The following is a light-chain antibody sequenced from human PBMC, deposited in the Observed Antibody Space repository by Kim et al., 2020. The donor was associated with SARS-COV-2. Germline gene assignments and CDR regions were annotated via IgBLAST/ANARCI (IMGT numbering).Light chain of an antibody. Sequence: DIQMTQSPSSLSSSVGDRVTITCQASHDISNYLNWYQQKPGKAPKLVIYDTSNLETGVPSRFSGSGSGTDFTFTISSLQPEDIATYYCQRFDTLPLTFGGGTKVELK. CDR3: QRFDTLPLT. CDR1: HDISNY. V-gene: IGKV1-33*01. CDR2: DTS. J-gene: IGKJ4*01.